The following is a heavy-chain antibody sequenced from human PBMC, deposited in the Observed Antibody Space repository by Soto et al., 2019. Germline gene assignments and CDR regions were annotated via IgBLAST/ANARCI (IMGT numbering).Heavy chain of an antibody. CDR3: ARLAGNSFFEH. CDR1: GCSLSSYY. Sequence: SETLSLTCSFSGCSLSSYYWGWVRQSPGKGLEWIAYIYSSGHSDYNPPFQSRASISLDTSKSQFSLKLTSVTAADTAVYFCARLAGNSFFEHWGQGTQVTSPQ. CDR2: IYSSGHS. V-gene: IGHV4-59*01. D-gene: IGHD1-1*01. J-gene: IGHJ1*01.